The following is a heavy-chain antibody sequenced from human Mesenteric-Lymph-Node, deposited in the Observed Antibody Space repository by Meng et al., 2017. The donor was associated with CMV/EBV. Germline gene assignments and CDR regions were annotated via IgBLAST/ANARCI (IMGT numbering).Heavy chain of an antibody. CDR3: ARDREYCITASCFNPQIH. D-gene: IGHD2-2*01. V-gene: IGHV1-69*04. J-gene: IGHJ4*02. CDR2: IIPILDIT. Sequence: SVKVSCKASGGTFSSYTINWVRQAPGQGLEWMGRIIPILDITNYAQEFQDRVTITADKSTSTAYVELSSLRSEDTAVYYCARDREYCITASCFNPQIHWGRGTLVTVSS. CDR1: GGTFSSYT.